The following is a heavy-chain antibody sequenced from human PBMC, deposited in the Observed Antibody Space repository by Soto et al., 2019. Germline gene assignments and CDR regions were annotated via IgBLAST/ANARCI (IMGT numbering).Heavy chain of an antibody. V-gene: IGHV4-34*01. CDR2: INHSGST. CDR3: ARGQQWLTMMTFDY. J-gene: IGHJ4*02. D-gene: IGHD6-19*01. Sequence: SETLSLTCAVYGGSFSGYYWSWIRQPPGKGLEWIGEINHSGSTNYNPSLKSRVTISVDTSKYQFSLKLSSVTAADTAVYYCARGQQWLTMMTFDYWGQGTLVTVSS. CDR1: GGSFSGYY.